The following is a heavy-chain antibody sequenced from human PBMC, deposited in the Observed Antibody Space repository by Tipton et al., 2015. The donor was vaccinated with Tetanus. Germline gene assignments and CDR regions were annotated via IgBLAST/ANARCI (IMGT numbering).Heavy chain of an antibody. J-gene: IGHJ4*02. D-gene: IGHD3-10*01. Sequence: TLSLTCTVSGGSVSSYYWSWIRQPPGKRLEWIGYISHSGSTSYNPPLKSRVTISVDTSKNQLSLKLRSVTAADTAVYYCATTLGLGSGEGIDYWGQGTLVTVSS. CDR1: GGSVSSYY. CDR2: ISHSGST. CDR3: ATTLGLGSGEGIDY. V-gene: IGHV4-59*02.